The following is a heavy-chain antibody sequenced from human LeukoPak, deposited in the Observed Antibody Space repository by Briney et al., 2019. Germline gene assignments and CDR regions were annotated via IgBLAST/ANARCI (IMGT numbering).Heavy chain of an antibody. CDR1: GGSISSYY. D-gene: IGHD2-8*02. CDR3: ARAPGSGGYPDY. CDR2: IYYRGST. V-gene: IGHV4-59*01. J-gene: IGHJ4*02. Sequence: SETLSLTCTVSGGSISSYYWSWIRQPPGKGLEWIGYIYYRGSTNYNPSLKSRVTISVDTSKNQFSLKLSSVTAADTAVYYCARAPGSGGYPDYWGQGTLVTVSS.